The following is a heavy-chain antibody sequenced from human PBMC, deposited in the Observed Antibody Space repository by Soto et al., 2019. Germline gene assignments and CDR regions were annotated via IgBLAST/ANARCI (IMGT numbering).Heavy chain of an antibody. CDR2: IYYSGSI. Sequence: SETLSLTCTVSGGSISSYYWSWIRQPPGKGLEWIGYIYYSGSINYNPSLKSRVTISVDTSKNQFSLKLSSVTATDTAVYYCARHLAATGTPIFDYWGQGTLVTVSS. CDR1: GGSISSYY. J-gene: IGHJ4*02. D-gene: IGHD6-13*01. CDR3: ARHLAATGTPIFDY. V-gene: IGHV4-59*08.